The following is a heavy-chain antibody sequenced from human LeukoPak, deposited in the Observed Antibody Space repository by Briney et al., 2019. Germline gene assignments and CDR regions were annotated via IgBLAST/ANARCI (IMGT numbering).Heavy chain of an antibody. CDR2: IYYSGST. Sequence: PSETLSLTCTVSGGSISSYHWSWIRQPPAKGLEWIGFIYYSGSTNYNPSLKSRVIISVDTSKNQISLKLSSVTAADTAVYYCARGNSGYDYAFDIWGQGTMVSVSS. CDR1: GGSISSYH. J-gene: IGHJ3*02. V-gene: IGHV4-59*01. D-gene: IGHD5-12*01. CDR3: ARGNSGYDYAFDI.